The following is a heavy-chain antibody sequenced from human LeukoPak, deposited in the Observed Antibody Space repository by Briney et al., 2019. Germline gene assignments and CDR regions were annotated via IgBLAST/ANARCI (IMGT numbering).Heavy chain of an antibody. CDR1: GGSFSGYY. Sequence: SETLSLTCAVYGGSFSGYYWSWIRQPPGKGLEWIGEINHSGSTNYNPSLKSRVTISVDTSKNQFSLKLTSVTAADTALYYCARARTLYFFDYWGQGTLVTVSS. CDR2: INHSGST. J-gene: IGHJ4*02. CDR3: ARARTLYFFDY. V-gene: IGHV4-34*01. D-gene: IGHD1/OR15-1a*01.